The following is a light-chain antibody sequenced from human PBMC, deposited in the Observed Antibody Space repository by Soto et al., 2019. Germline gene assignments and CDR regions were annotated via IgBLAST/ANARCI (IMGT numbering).Light chain of an antibody. V-gene: IGLV2-14*01. J-gene: IGLJ1*01. CDR2: DVS. CDR3: SSYTSTTTFV. CDR1: NSDIGSYDY. Sequence: QSALTQPASVSGSPGQSITISCTGTNSDIGSYDYVSWYQHHPGTAPKLIIFDVSNRPSGVSNRFSGSKSGNTASLTISGLQSEDEADYFCSSYTSTTTFVLGTGTKLTVL.